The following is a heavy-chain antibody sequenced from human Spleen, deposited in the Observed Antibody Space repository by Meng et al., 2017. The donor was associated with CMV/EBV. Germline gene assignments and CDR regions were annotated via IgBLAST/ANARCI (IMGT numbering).Heavy chain of an antibody. V-gene: IGHV4-39*07. Sequence: SETLSLTCTVSGGSISSSSYYWGWIRQPPGKGLEWIGSIYYSGSTYYNPSLKSRVTISVDTSKNQFSLKLSSVTAADTAVYYCARWNHENYFDYWGQGTLVTVS. CDR2: IYYSGST. CDR1: GGSISSSSYY. D-gene: IGHD1-14*01. J-gene: IGHJ4*02. CDR3: ARWNHENYFDY.